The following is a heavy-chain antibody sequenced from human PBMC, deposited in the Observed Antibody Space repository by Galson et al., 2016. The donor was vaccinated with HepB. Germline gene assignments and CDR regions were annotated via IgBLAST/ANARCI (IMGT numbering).Heavy chain of an antibody. J-gene: IGHJ4*02. CDR2: IWYDGSNK. CDR3: ARSQTHFDY. CDR1: GFTFSSYG. Sequence: SLRLSCAASGFTFSSYGMHWVRQAPGKGLDWVAVIWYDGSNKYYAASVKGRFTISRDNSKNTLYLQMKSLRAEDTAGYYCARSQTHFDYWGQGTLVTVSS. V-gene: IGHV3-33*01.